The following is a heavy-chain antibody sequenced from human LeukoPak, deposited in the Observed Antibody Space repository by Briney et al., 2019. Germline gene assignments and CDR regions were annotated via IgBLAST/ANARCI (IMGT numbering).Heavy chain of an antibody. CDR1: GSTFSSYG. CDR3: ARDRLAVADDANWFDP. J-gene: IGHJ5*02. V-gene: IGHV3-33*01. CDR2: IWYDGSNK. D-gene: IGHD6-19*01. Sequence: PGGSLRLSCAASGSTFSSYGMHWVRQAPGKGLERVAVIWYDGSNKYYADSVKGRFTISRDNSKNTLYLQMNSLRAEDTAVYYRARDRLAVADDANWFDPWGQGTLVTVSS.